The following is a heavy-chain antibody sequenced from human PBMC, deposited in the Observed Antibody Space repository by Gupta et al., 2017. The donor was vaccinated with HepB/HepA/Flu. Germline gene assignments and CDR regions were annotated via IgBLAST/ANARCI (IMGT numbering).Heavy chain of an antibody. D-gene: IGHD4-17*01. CDR2: ISSDGSNK. Sequence: QVQLVESGGGVVHPGRSLRLSCAASGFIYHNFGMPWVRQAPGKGLEWVAVISSDGSNKFYGESVRGRFSISRDNSENTLYLQMNSLRADDTAVYYCAKDGGNGDYVNQYYYNGMDVWGQGTAVTVSS. J-gene: IGHJ6*02. CDR1: GFIYHNFG. V-gene: IGHV3-30*18. CDR3: AKDGGNGDYVNQYYYNGMDV.